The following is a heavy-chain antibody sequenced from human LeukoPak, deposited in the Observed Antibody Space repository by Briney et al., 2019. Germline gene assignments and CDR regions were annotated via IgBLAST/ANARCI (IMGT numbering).Heavy chain of an antibody. CDR1: GGSISSSSYY. D-gene: IGHD2-15*01. J-gene: IGHJ6*02. CDR3: ARQAYCSDGSCYGGVYYYYYGMDV. Sequence: SETLSLTCTVSGGSISSSSYYWGWIRQPPGKGLEWIGSIYYSGSTYFNPSLKSRVTISVDTSKNQFSLKLSSVTAADTAVYYCARQAYCSDGSCYGGVYYYYYGMDVWGQGTTVTVSS. V-gene: IGHV4-39*01. CDR2: IYYSGST.